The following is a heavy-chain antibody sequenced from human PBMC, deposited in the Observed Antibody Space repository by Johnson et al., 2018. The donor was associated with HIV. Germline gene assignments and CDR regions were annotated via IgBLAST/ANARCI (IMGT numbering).Heavy chain of an antibody. CDR2: INWNGGST. D-gene: IGHD3-22*01. CDR3: ARDLKSYYDSSGYFDAFDI. Sequence: VQLVESGGGVVRPGWSLRLSCAASGFTFDDYGMSWVRQAPGKGLEWVSGINWNGGSTGYADSVKGRFTISRDNAKNSLYLQMNSLRAEDTALYYCARDLKSYYDSSGYFDAFDIWGQGTMVTVSS. V-gene: IGHV3-20*04. CDR1: GFTFDDYG. J-gene: IGHJ3*02.